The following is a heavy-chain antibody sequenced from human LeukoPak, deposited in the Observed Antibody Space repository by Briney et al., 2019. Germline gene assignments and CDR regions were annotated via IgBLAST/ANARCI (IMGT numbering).Heavy chain of an antibody. V-gene: IGHV3-48*01. CDR2: ITSSSGTI. CDR3: ARWGVPIYYYYMDV. J-gene: IGHJ6*03. Sequence: GGSLRLSCVASGFTFSSYTMNWVRQAPGKGLGWVSYITSSSGTIYYADSVKGRFTISRDNAKNSLYLQMNSLRAEDTAVYYCARWGVPIYYYYMDVWGKGTTVTVSS. D-gene: IGHD3-16*01. CDR1: GFTFSSYT.